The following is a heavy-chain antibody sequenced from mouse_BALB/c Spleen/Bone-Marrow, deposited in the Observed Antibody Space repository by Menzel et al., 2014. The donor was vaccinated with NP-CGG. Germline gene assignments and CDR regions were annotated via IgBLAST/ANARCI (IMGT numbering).Heavy chain of an antibody. V-gene: IGHV1-77*01. J-gene: IGHJ2*01. CDR2: IYPGSGNT. CDR1: GYTFTDYY. CDR3: ARRGYFDY. Sequence: QVHVKQSGAELARPGASVKLSCKASGYTFTDYYINWVKQRTGQGLEWIGEIYPGSGNTYYNEKFKGKATLTADKSSSTAYMQLSSLTSEDSAVYFSARRGYFDYWGQGTTLTVSS.